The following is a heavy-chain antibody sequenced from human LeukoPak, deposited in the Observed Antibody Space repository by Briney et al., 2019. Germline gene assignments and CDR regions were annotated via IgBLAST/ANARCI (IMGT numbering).Heavy chain of an antibody. D-gene: IGHD6-19*01. CDR2: IFYSGST. J-gene: IGHJ6*03. V-gene: IGHV4-39*07. CDR3: ARDISGWGLGYYYYYMDV. Sequence: SETLSLTCTVSGGSIITPSYYWGWIRQPPGKGLEWIGTIFYSGSTYFNPSLKSRVTISVDTSKNQFSLKLSSVTAADTAEYYCARDISGWGLGYYYYYMDVWGKGATVTVSS. CDR1: GGSIITPSYY.